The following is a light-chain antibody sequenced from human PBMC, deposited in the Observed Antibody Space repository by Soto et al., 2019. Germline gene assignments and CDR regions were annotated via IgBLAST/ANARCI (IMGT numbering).Light chain of an antibody. V-gene: IGKV1-5*01. J-gene: IGKJ1*01. CDR2: DAS. Sequence: DIQMTQSPSTLSASVGDRVTITCRGSQSISSWLAWYQQKPGKAPKLLIYDASSLESGVPSRFSCSGSGTEFTLTISSLQPDDFATYYCQQYNSYSPWTFGQGTKVDI. CDR1: QSISSW. CDR3: QQYNSYSPWT.